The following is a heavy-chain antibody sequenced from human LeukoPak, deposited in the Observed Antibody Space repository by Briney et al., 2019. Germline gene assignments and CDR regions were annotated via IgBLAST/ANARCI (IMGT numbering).Heavy chain of an antibody. CDR3: ARGIAGMDDMGWFDP. CDR2: IDFRGTT. V-gene: IGHV4-39*07. J-gene: IGHJ5*02. CDR1: GGSITTSGYC. Sequence: SETLSLTCTVSGGSITTSGYCWGWIRQAPGKRLEWIGSIDFRGTTYYIQSLMGRLTISVDKSKNQFSLKLSSVTAADTAVYYCARGIAGMDDMGWFDPWGQGTLVTVSS. D-gene: IGHD6-13*01.